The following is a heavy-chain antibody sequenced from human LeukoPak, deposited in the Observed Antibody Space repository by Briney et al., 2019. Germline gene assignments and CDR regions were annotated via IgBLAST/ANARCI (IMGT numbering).Heavy chain of an antibody. CDR1: GFTFSSYA. CDR3: AKDWRMFTIFGVLDP. J-gene: IGHJ5*02. Sequence: GGSLRLSCAASGFTFSSYAMSWVRQAPGKGLEWVSAISGSGGSTYCADSVKGRFTISRDNSKNTLYLQMNSLRAEDTAVYYCAKDWRMFTIFGVLDPWGQGTLVTVSS. CDR2: ISGSGGST. D-gene: IGHD3-3*01. V-gene: IGHV3-23*01.